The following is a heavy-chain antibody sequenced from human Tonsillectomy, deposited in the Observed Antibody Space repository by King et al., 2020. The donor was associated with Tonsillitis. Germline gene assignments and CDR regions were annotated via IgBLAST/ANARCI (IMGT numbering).Heavy chain of an antibody. CDR2: IYHSGST. V-gene: IGHV4-4*02. J-gene: IGHJ3*02. Sequence: VQLQESGPGLVKPSGTLSLTCAVSGGSISSSNWWSWVRQPPGKGLEWIGEIYHSGSTNYNPSLKSRVTITVDKSKNQFSLKLSSVTAADTAVYYCASDRPIAVAGTGDAFDIWGHGTMVTVSS. D-gene: IGHD6-19*01. CDR3: ASDRPIAVAGTGDAFDI. CDR1: GGSISSSNW.